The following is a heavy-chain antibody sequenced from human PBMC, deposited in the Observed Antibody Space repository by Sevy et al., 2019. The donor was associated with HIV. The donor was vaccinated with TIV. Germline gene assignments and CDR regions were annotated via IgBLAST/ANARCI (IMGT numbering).Heavy chain of an antibody. CDR1: GFTFSSYE. D-gene: IGHD3-10*01. Sequence: GGSLRLSCAASGFTFSSYEMNWVRQAPGKGLEWVSYISSSGSTIYYADPVKGRFTISRDNAKNSLYLQMNSLRAEDTAVYYCARFFHTLTKGRYDAFDIWGQGTMVTVSS. V-gene: IGHV3-48*03. CDR2: ISSSGSTI. CDR3: ARFFHTLTKGRYDAFDI. J-gene: IGHJ3*02.